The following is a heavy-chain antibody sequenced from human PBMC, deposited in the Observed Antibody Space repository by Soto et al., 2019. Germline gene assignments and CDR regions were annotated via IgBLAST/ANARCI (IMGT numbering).Heavy chain of an antibody. D-gene: IGHD2-2*02. CDR1: GFTFSDYY. CDR3: ARAVGYCSSTSCYTQYYFAY. J-gene: IGHJ4*02. V-gene: IGHV3-11*01. Sequence: QVQLVESGGGLVKPGGSLRLSCAASGFTFSDYYMSWIRQAPGKGLEWVSYISSSGSTIYYADSVKGRFTISRDNAKNSLYLKMNSRRAEDTAVYYCARAVGYCSSTSCYTQYYFAYWGQGTLVPVSS. CDR2: ISSSGSTI.